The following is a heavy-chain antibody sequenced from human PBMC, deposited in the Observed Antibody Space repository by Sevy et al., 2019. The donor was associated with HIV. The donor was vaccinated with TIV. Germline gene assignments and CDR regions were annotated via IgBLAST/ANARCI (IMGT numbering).Heavy chain of an antibody. CDR2: IYAGGST. Sequence: GGSLRLSCAASGFTVSSNYMSWVRQAPWKGLEWVSVIYAGGSTYYADSVKGRFTISRDNSKNTLYLQMNSLRAEDTAVYYCATHASDYDSTGYLERDAFDIWGQGTMVTVSS. CDR3: ATHASDYDSTGYLERDAFDI. J-gene: IGHJ3*02. D-gene: IGHD3-22*01. V-gene: IGHV3-53*01. CDR1: GFTVSSNY.